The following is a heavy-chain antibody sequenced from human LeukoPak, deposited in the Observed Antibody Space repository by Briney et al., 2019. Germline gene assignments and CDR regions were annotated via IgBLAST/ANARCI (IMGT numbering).Heavy chain of an antibody. CDR1: GFTFSSYA. J-gene: IGHJ4*02. CDR2: ISSNGGST. D-gene: IGHD3-9*01. Sequence: GGSLRLSCAASGFTFSSYAMHWVRQAPGKGLEYVSAISSNGGSTYYANSVKGRFTISRDNSKNTLYLQMGSLRAEDMAVYYCARGLTYYDILTGSPFDYWGQGTLVTVSS. V-gene: IGHV3-64*01. CDR3: ARGLTYYDILTGSPFDY.